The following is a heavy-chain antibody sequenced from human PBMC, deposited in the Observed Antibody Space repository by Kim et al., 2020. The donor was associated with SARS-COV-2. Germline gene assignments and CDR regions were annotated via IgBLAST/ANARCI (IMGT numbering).Heavy chain of an antibody. Sequence: SETLSLTCTVSGGSISSGGYYWSWIRQHPGKGLEWIGYIYYSGSTYYNPSLKSRVTISVDTSKNQFSLKLSSVTAADTAVYYCAAGIAAASYFDYWGQGTLVTVSS. J-gene: IGHJ4*02. CDR2: IYYSGST. CDR3: AAGIAAASYFDY. D-gene: IGHD6-13*01. V-gene: IGHV4-31*03. CDR1: GGSISSGGYY.